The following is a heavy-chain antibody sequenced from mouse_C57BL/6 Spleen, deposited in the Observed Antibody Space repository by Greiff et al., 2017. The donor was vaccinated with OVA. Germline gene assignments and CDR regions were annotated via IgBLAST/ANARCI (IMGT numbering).Heavy chain of an antibody. CDR2: ISYDGSN. V-gene: IGHV3-6*01. D-gene: IGHD2-4*01. CDR3: ARDREDYPFAY. CDR1: GYSITSGYY. J-gene: IGHJ3*01. Sequence: EVQLQESGPGLVKPSQSLSLTCSVTGYSITSGYYWNWIRQFPGNKLEWMGYISYDGSNNYNPSLKNRISITRDTSKNQFFLKLNSVTTEDTATYYCARDREDYPFAYWGQGTLVTVSA.